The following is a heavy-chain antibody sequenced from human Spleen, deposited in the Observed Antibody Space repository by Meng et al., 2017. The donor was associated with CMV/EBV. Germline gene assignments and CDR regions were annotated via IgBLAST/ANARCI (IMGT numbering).Heavy chain of an antibody. Sequence: SGGPLDIDTIKWVRQARGQGLEWVGGLVPLLGIATYAKKFQDRVTINPDTSTSTAYMDLRSLRSEDTAVYYCARLAKCSGGSCYFDSWGQGTLVTVSS. CDR3: ARLAKCSGGSCYFDS. J-gene: IGHJ4*02. CDR1: GGPLDIDT. CDR2: LVPLLGIA. V-gene: IGHV1-69*02. D-gene: IGHD2-15*01.